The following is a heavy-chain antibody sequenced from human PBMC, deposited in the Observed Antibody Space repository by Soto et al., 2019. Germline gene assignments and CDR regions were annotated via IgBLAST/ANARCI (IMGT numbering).Heavy chain of an antibody. CDR2: IYHTGNT. D-gene: IGHD6-13*01. CDR3: ARDSRAAAGIRRYYFDY. Sequence: QVQLQESGPGLIKPSGTLSLTCAVSGGSISSSSWWSWVRQPPGKGLEWIGEIYHTGNTNYNPSQKTRVSISVDKSKNQFSRNLNYVTAADTAVYCCARDSRAAAGIRRYYFDYWGQGTLLIVSS. V-gene: IGHV4-4*01. J-gene: IGHJ4*02. CDR1: GGSISSSSW.